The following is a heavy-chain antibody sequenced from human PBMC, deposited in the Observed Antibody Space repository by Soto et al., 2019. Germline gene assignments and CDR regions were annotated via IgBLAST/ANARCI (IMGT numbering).Heavy chain of an antibody. Sequence: EVQLLESGGGLVQPGGSLRLSCAASAFTFSSYAMTWVRQAPGKGLEWVSAISGSGGNTYYADSVKGRFTISRDNSKNTLFLQMNSLRAEDTAVYYCAKGSGTTYRYFYMDVWGKGTTVTVSS. CDR3: AKGSGTTYRYFYMDV. J-gene: IGHJ6*03. CDR1: AFTFSSYA. D-gene: IGHD1-7*01. V-gene: IGHV3-23*01. CDR2: ISGSGGNT.